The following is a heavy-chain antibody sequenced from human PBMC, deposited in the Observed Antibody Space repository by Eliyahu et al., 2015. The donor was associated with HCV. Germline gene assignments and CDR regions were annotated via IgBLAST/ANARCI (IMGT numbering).Heavy chain of an antibody. V-gene: IGHV3-21*01. J-gene: IGHJ6*02. CDR1: GFXXXSYX. CDR3: ARDQATVTSADYYYGMDV. D-gene: IGHD4-17*01. CDR2: ISSSSSYI. Sequence: EVQLVESGGGLVXPGGSLXLSCXASGFXXXSYXXXWVRQXPGKGLEWASSISSSSSYIYYADSVKGRFTISRDNAKNSLYLQMNSLRAEDTAVYYCARDQATVTSADYYYGMDVWGQGTTVTVSS.